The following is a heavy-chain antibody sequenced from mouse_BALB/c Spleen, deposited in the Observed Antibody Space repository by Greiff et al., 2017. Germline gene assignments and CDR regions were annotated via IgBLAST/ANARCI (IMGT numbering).Heavy chain of an antibody. Sequence: VQLKESGPGLVAPSQSLSITCTVPGFSLTSYGVHWVRQPPGKGLEWLGVIWAGGSTNYNSAPMSRLSISKDNSKSQVFVKMNSLQTDDTAMYDCARNGNYGGMDYWGQGTSVTVSS. CDR3: ARNGNYGGMDY. CDR2: IWAGGST. D-gene: IGHD2-1*01. J-gene: IGHJ4*01. V-gene: IGHV2-9*02. CDR1: GFSLTSYG.